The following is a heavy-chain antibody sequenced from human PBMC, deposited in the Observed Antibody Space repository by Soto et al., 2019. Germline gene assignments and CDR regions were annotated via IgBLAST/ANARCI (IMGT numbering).Heavy chain of an antibody. CDR3: ARGREVDMVRTYPSAFYV. V-gene: IGHV4-30-4*01. D-gene: IGHD3-10*01. CDR2: AYHSGTA. Sequence: QVQLQESGPGLVKSSKTLSLPCTVSGASINSGTYYCTWIRQTPGRGLEWIGYAYHSGTAYYIPSLNSRLTISVATPTNLFSLKFNSVTAAVTAVYYCARGREVDMVRTYPSAFYVWGQAPLVSFSS. CDR1: GASINSGTYY. J-gene: IGHJ4*02.